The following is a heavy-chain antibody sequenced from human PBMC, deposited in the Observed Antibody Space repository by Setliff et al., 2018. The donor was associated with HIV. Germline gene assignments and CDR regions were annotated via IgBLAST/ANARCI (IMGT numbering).Heavy chain of an antibody. Sequence: SETLSLTCTVSGDSISRRIYYWGWIRQPPGKGLEWIGNFYYSGSSHYNPSLKSRVTISVDTSKNQFSLKLISVSAADAAVYYCAKLLPAADMAREIDSWGQGTLVTVS. V-gene: IGHV4-39*01. CDR3: AKLLPAADMAREIDS. CDR1: GDSISRRIYY. D-gene: IGHD2-2*01. CDR2: FYYSGSS. J-gene: IGHJ4*02.